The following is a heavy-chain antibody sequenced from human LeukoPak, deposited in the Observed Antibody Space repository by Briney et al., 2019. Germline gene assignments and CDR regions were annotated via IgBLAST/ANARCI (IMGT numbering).Heavy chain of an antibody. V-gene: IGHV1-69*01. CDR2: IIPIFGTA. Sequence: KVSCKASGGTFSSYAISWVRQAPGQGLEWMGGIIPIFGTANYAQKFQGRVTITADESTSTAYMELSSLRSEDTAVYYCASSLTPYYYDSSGYYYYGMDVWGQGTTVTVSS. CDR3: ASSLTPYYYDSSGYYYYGMDV. D-gene: IGHD3-22*01. CDR1: GGTFSSYA. J-gene: IGHJ6*02.